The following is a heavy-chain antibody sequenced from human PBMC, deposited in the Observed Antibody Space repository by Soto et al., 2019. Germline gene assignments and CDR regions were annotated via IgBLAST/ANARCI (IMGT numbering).Heavy chain of an antibody. D-gene: IGHD1-1*01. CDR1: GYAFTTYG. J-gene: IGHJ4*02. CDR2: ISAHNGNT. Sequence: QVHLVQSGAEVKKPGASVKVSCKGSGYAFTTYGITWVRQAPGQGLEWMGWISAHNGNTNYAQKRQGRATVTRDTSTSTAYMELRSLGSDDTAVYCCARGRYGDYWGQGALVTVSS. V-gene: IGHV1-18*01. CDR3: ARGRYGDY.